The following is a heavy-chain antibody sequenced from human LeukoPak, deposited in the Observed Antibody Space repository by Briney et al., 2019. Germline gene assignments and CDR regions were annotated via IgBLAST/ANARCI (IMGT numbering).Heavy chain of an antibody. V-gene: IGHV3-33*01. D-gene: IGHD6-19*01. CDR1: GFIFSNYG. J-gene: IGHJ4*02. CDR2: IWYEGQTK. CDR3: AREWGRIAVAGGPGY. Sequence: GESLRLSCEASGFIFSNYGMHWVRQAPGKGLEWLAPIWYEGQTKFYADSVKGRFTISRDNSGNTLFLHMTNLRVEDTAVYYCAREWGRIAVAGGPGYWGQGALVTVSS.